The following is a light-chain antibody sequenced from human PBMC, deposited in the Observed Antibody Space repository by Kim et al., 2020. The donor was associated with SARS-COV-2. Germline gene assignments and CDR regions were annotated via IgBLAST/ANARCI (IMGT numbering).Light chain of an antibody. Sequence: EIVLTQSPGTLSLSPGARATLSCRASQRVSSSFLAWYQQKPGQAPRLLIYAAADRATGIPDRFSGSGSGTDFTLTISRLEPEDFAVYYCQQSVGSLWPFGQGTKVDIK. CDR3: QQSVGSLWP. CDR2: AAA. V-gene: IGKV3-20*01. CDR1: QRVSSSF. J-gene: IGKJ1*01.